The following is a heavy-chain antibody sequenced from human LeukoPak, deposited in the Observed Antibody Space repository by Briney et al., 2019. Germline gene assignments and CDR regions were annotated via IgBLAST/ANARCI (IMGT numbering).Heavy chain of an antibody. CDR2: IRYDGSKK. CDR3: ARATYGDFDY. Sequence: GSLRLSCTASGFAFRSHAMHWVRQAPGKGLEWVAFIRYDGSKKFYADSVKGRFTISRDNAKNSLYLQMNSLRAEDTAVYYCARATYGDFDYWGQGTLVTVSS. D-gene: IGHD4/OR15-4a*01. V-gene: IGHV3-30*02. J-gene: IGHJ4*02. CDR1: GFAFRSHA.